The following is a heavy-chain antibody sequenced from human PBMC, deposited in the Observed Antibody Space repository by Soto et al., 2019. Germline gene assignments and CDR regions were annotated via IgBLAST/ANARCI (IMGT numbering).Heavy chain of an antibody. V-gene: IGHV4-4*02. CDR2: IYHSGST. CDR3: ARFYYYYGMDV. J-gene: IGHJ6*02. CDR1: GVSISSSNW. Sequence: ESLCVTCSVSGVSISSSNWWSWVRQPPGKGLEWIVEIYHSGSTNYNPSLKSRVTISVDKYKNQFSLKLSSVTAADTAVYYCARFYYYYGMDVWGQGTTL.